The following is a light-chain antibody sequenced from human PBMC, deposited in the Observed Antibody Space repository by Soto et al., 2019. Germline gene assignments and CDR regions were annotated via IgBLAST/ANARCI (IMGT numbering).Light chain of an antibody. CDR1: RSINDF. CDR3: QPSYSRPFP. V-gene: IGKV1-39*01. Sequence: DVQMTQSPPSLSASQGDTVTLSCRASRSINDFLQWYRKMPGKAPELLIFASSTLQTGVPSRFRGLGSGTDFTLTISNLQPEDFATYYCQPSYSRPFPFGQG. CDR2: ASS. J-gene: IGKJ1*01.